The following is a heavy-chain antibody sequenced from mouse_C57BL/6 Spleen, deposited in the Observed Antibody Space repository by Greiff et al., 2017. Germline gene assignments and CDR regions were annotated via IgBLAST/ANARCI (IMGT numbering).Heavy chain of an antibody. V-gene: IGHV1-69*01. CDR2: IDPSDSYT. CDR1: GYTFTSYW. J-gene: IGHJ1*03. CDR3: ARLKDPWGYFDV. Sequence: VQLQQPGAELVMPGASVKLSCKASGYTFTSYWMHWVKQRPGQGLEWIGEIDPSDSYTNYNQKFKGKSTLTVDKSSSTAYMQLSSLTSEDSAVYYWARLKDPWGYFDVWGTGTTVTVSS.